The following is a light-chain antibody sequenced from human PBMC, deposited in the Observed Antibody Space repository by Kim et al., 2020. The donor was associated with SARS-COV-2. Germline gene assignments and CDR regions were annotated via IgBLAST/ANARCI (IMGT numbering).Light chain of an antibody. CDR3: QQYSDWRT. CDR1: QSVSSY. V-gene: IGKV3-15*01. J-gene: IGKJ1*01. Sequence: SVSPGERATRSCRASQSVSSYLAWYQQKPGQAPSLLIYGASTRATGIPARFSGSGSGTEFTLTISSLQSEDSAVYYCQQYSDWRTFGQGTKVDIK. CDR2: GAS.